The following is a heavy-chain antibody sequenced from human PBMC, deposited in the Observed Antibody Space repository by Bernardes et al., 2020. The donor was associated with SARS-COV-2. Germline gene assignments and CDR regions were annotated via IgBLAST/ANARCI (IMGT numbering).Heavy chain of an antibody. CDR2: ISAGSRNK. Sequence: GGSLRLSCAASGFILSPHSVNWVRQAPGKGLEWVAYISAGSRNKYYADSVKGRFTISRDDAKNTLHLQMNSLRAEDTAVYYCASQGFCTGGTCQHYWGQGILVTVSS. D-gene: IGHD2-15*01. J-gene: IGHJ4*02. V-gene: IGHV3-21*01. CDR1: GFILSPHS. CDR3: ASQGFCTGGTCQHY.